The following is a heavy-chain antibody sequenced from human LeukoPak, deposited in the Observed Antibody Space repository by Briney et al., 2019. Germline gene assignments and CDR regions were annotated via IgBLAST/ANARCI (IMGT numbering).Heavy chain of an antibody. J-gene: IGHJ4*02. CDR3: ARRKSSGWYPLDY. CDR1: GGSISSYY. V-gene: IGHV4-59*08. CDR2: ISHSGST. D-gene: IGHD6-19*01. Sequence: PSETLSLTCTVSGGSISSYYWSWIRQPPGKGLEWIGYISHSGSTNYNPSLKSRVTISVDTSKNQFSLKLSSVTAADTAVYYCARRKSSGWYPLDYWGQGTLVTVSS.